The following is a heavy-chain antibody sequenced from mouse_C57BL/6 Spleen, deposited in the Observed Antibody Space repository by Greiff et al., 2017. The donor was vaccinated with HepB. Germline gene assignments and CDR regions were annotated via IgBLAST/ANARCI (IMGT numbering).Heavy chain of an antibody. J-gene: IGHJ2*01. CDR1: GFTFSSYG. CDR2: ISSGGSYT. D-gene: IGHD2-4*01. CDR3: ARLYYDYDVDYFDY. V-gene: IGHV5-6*01. Sequence: EVQVVESGGDLVKPGGSLKLSCAASGFTFSSYGMSWVRQTPDKMLEWVATISSGGSYTYYPDRVKGRFTISRDNAKNTLYLQMSSLKSEDTAMYYCARLYYDYDVDYFDYWGQGTTRTVSS.